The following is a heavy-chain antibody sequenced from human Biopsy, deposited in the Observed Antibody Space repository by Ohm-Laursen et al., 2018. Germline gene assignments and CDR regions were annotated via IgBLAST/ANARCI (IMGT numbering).Heavy chain of an antibody. CDR2: INAPGGKT. J-gene: IGHJ4*02. V-gene: IGHV3-23*01. CDR1: GFPFHNYA. CDR3: TRAEAGSGSLLYFDY. Sequence: SLRLSCAASGFPFHNYAMNWVRQAPRKGLEWVSGINAPGGKTYYADAVKGRFTISRDNAKNTVFLQMNSLRAEDTAVYYCTRAEAGSGSLLYFDYWGQGTLVTVSS. D-gene: IGHD3-10*01.